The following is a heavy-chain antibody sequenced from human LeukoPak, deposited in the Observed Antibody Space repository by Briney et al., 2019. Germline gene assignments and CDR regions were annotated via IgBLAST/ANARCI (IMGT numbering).Heavy chain of an antibody. CDR3: ALQGQQLGWFDP. V-gene: IGHV3-23*01. CDR2: ISGSGGST. D-gene: IGHD6-13*01. J-gene: IGHJ5*02. Sequence: AGGSLRLSCVASGFTFSSYAMSWVRQAPGKGLEWVSAISGSGGSTYYADSVKGRFTISRDNSKNTLYLQMNSLRAEDTAVYYCALQGQQLGWFDPWGQGTLVTVSS. CDR1: GFTFSSYA.